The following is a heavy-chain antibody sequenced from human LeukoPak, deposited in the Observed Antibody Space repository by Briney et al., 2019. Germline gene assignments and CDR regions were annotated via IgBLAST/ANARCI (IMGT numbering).Heavy chain of an antibody. D-gene: IGHD6-19*01. CDR2: IYDSGST. CDR3: ARRSSSGWTFDY. J-gene: IGHJ4*02. CDR1: GGSISSSNYY. V-gene: IGHV4-39*01. Sequence: MSSETLSLTCTVSGGSISSSNYYWGWIRQPPGKGLEWIASIYDSGSTYYNPSLKSRVTISVDTSKNQFSLKLSSVTAADTAVYYCARRSSSGWTFDYWGQGTLVTVSS.